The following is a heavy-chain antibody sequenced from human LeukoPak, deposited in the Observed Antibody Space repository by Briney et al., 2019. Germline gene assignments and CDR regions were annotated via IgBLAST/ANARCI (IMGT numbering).Heavy chain of an antibody. CDR2: IKQDGTEK. V-gene: IGHV3-7*01. CDR3: TRDRGNWFDP. J-gene: IGHJ5*02. CDR1: GFTFSAYW. Sequence: GGSLRLSCAASGFTFSAYWMSWVRQTPGKGLEWVANIKQDGTEKYYVDSVRGRLTISRDNAKNSLYLQMNSLRAEDTAMYYCTRDRGNWFDPWGQGTLVTVSS.